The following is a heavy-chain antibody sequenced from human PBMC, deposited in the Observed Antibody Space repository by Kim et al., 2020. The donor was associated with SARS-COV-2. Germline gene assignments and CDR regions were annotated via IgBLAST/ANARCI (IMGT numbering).Heavy chain of an antibody. CDR1: GGSISSSSYY. CDR3: ARDGFIVVETYYYYGMAV. J-gene: IGHJ6*02. Sequence: SETLSLTCTVSGGSISSSSYYWGWIRQPPGKGLEWIGSIYYSGSTYYNPSLKSRVTISVDTSKNQFSLKLSSVTAADMAVYYCARDGFIVVETYYYYGMAVWGQGTTVTVSS. V-gene: IGHV4-39*07. D-gene: IGHD3-22*01. CDR2: IYYSGST.